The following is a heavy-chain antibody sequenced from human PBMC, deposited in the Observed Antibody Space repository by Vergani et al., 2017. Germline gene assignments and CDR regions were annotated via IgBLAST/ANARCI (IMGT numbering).Heavy chain of an antibody. Sequence: QVQLVESGGGVVQPGRSLRLSCAASGFTFSSYGMHWVRQAPGKGLEWVAFIRYDGSNKYYADSVKGRFTISRDNSKNTLYLQMNSLRAEDTAVYYCAKDPSGSYYPHYYFDYWGQGTLVTVSS. J-gene: IGHJ4*02. V-gene: IGHV3-30*02. CDR3: AKDPSGSYYPHYYFDY. CDR1: GFTFSSYG. D-gene: IGHD3-10*01. CDR2: IRYDGSNK.